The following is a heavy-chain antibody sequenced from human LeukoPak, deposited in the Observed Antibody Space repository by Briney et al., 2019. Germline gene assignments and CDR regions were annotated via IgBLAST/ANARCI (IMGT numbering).Heavy chain of an antibody. CDR3: ARGQYYYYMDV. V-gene: IGHV1-46*01. J-gene: IGHJ6*03. Sequence: ASVKVSCKASGNAFTCYYMHWVRQAPGQGLEWRGVINPSGSNTTYAQKFQGRLTITRATSTSTVYLQLCILISENTAVYYSARGQYYYYMDVWGKGTTVTVSS. CDR1: GNAFTCYY. CDR2: INPSGSNT.